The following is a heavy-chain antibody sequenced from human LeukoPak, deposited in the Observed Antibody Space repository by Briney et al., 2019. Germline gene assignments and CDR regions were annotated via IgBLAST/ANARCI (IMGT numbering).Heavy chain of an antibody. CDR2: IYPGDSDT. CDR1: GYSFTNYW. D-gene: IGHD6-19*01. Sequence: GESLKISCKGSGYSFTNYWIGWVRQMPGKGLEWMGIIYPGDSDTRYSPSFQGQVTISADKSISTAYLQWSSLKASDTAMYYCARHSSLYSSGVDYWGRGTLVTVSS. J-gene: IGHJ4*02. V-gene: IGHV5-51*01. CDR3: ARHSSLYSSGVDY.